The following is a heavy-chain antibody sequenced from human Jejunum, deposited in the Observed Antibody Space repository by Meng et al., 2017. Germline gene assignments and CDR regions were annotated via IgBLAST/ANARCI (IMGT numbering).Heavy chain of an antibody. V-gene: IGHV3-15*01. Sequence: GGSLRLSCAASGFTFSNAWMSWVRQAPGKGLEWVARIKSKTDGGATDHAAPVKGRFTISRDDSKTTLYLQLNSLKTEDTAVYYCTTDRYGSGSPAQFDYWGQGTRVTVSS. D-gene: IGHD1-26*01. J-gene: IGHJ4*02. CDR1: GFTFSNAW. CDR3: TTDRYGSGSPAQFDY. CDR2: IKSKTDGGAT.